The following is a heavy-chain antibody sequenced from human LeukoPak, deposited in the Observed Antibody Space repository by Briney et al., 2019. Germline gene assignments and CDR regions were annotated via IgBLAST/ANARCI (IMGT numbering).Heavy chain of an antibody. J-gene: IGHJ4*02. CDR2: ISSSGSTI. V-gene: IGHV3-11*01. CDR3: ASPPLYYCDSSGSGGTKYYFDY. D-gene: IGHD3-22*01. CDR1: GFTFSDYY. Sequence: GGSLRLSCAASGFTFSDYYMSWIRQAPGKGLEWVSYISSSGSTIYYADSVKGRFTISRDNAKNSLYLQMNSLTAEDTAMYYCASPPLYYCDSSGSGGTKYYFDYWGQGTLVTVSS.